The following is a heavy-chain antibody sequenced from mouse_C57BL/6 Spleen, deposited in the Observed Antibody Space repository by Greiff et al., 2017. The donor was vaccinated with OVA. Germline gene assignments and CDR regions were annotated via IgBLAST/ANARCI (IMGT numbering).Heavy chain of an antibody. V-gene: IGHV1-64*01. CDR2: IHPNSGST. D-gene: IGHD4-1*01. CDR1: GYTFTSYW. Sequence: VQLQQPGAELVKPGASVKLSCKASGYTFTSYWMPWVKQRPGQGLEWIGMIHPNSGSTNYNEKFKSKATLTVDKSSSTAYMQLSSLTSEDSAVYYCARGKLTGSYYFDYWGQGTTLTVSS. CDR3: ARGKLTGSYYFDY. J-gene: IGHJ2*01.